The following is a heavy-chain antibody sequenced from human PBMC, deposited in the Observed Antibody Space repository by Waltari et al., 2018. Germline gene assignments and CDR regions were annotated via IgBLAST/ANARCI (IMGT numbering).Heavy chain of an antibody. CDR3: ATTFRLVPHWYFDL. J-gene: IGHJ2*01. CDR2: IIPIFGTA. D-gene: IGHD3-9*01. Sequence: QVQLVQSGAEVKKPGSSVKVSCKASGGTFSSYAISWVRQAPGQGLEWMGGIIPIFGTANYAQKFQGRVTITADKSTSTAYMELSSLRSEDTAVYYCATTFRLVPHWYFDLWGRGTPVTVSS. CDR1: GGTFSSYA. V-gene: IGHV1-69*14.